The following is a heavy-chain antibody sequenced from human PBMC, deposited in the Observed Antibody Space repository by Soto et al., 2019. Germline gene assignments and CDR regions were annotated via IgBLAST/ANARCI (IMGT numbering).Heavy chain of an antibody. J-gene: IGHJ4*02. Sequence: ASVKVSCKASGYTFTGYYMHWVRQAPGQGLEWMGWINPNSGGTNYAQKFQGWVTITRDTSISTAYMELSRLRSDDTAVYYCARGDIVVVPAEGLYFDYWGQGTLVTVS. V-gene: IGHV1-2*04. CDR3: ARGDIVVVPAEGLYFDY. CDR2: INPNSGGT. D-gene: IGHD2-2*01. CDR1: GYTFTGYY.